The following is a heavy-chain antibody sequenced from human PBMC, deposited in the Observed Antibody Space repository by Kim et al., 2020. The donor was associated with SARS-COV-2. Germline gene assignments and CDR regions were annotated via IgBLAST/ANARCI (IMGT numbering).Heavy chain of an antibody. Sequence: GGSLRLSCAASGFTFDDNAMHWVRQAPGKGLEWVSLISGDGGSTYYADSVKGRFTISRDNSKNSLYLQMNSLRTEDTALYYCAKDTVPYYYDSSGYFDYWGQGTLVTVSS. CDR1: GFTFDDNA. CDR3: AKDTVPYYYDSSGYFDY. D-gene: IGHD3-22*01. V-gene: IGHV3-43*02. CDR2: ISGDGGST. J-gene: IGHJ4*02.